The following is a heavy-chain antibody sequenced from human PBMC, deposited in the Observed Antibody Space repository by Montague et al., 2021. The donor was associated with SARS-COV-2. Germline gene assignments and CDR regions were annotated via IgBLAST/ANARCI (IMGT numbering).Heavy chain of an antibody. CDR1: GFTYSKYG. D-gene: IGHD7-27*01. Sequence: SLRLSCAASGFTYSKYGVHWVRQAPGKGLEWVASIWNDGSKKYHADSVKGRFTISRDNSNNMLYLQMDSLRAEDAAVYYCVGDPGDPDTFDYWDQGTQVTVSS. V-gene: IGHV3-33*01. CDR2: IWNDGSKK. J-gene: IGHJ4*02. CDR3: VGDPGDPDTFDY.